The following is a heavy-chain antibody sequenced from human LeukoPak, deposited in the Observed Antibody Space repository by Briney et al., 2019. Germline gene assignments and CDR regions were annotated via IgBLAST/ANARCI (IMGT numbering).Heavy chain of an antibody. CDR2: ISYDGSNK. D-gene: IGHD3-22*01. CDR1: RFTLSSYA. V-gene: IGHV3-30-3*01. Sequence: PGGSQTLLCAASRFTLSSYAMHWVRGAPGKGLEGVADISYDGSNKYYADSVKGRLTISRDNSKNTLYLQMNSLRAEDTAVYYCARVASLYYYDSSGYHEHDAFDIWGQGTMVTVSS. CDR3: ARVASLYYYDSSGYHEHDAFDI. J-gene: IGHJ3*02.